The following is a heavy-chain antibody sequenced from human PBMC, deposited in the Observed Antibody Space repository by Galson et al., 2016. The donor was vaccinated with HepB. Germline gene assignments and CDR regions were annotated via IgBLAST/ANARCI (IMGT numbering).Heavy chain of an antibody. CDR1: ISYSITSYY. J-gene: IGHJ4*02. Sequence: SETLSLTCNVSISYSITSYYWTWIRQPPGKGLEWIGYIYYSGSTNYNPSLKSRVTFSIDTSKNQFSLKLRSVTAADTAVYFCARADPQTGRSWLYYFDFWGQGTLVTVSS. D-gene: IGHD5-12*01. CDR3: ARADPQTGRSWLYYFDF. V-gene: IGHV4-59*01. CDR2: IYYSGST.